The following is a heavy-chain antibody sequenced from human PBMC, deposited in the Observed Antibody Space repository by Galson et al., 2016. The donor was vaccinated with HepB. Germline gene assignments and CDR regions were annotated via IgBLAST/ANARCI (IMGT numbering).Heavy chain of an antibody. V-gene: IGHV1-3*01. CDR1: GYIFTDYV. CDR2: IVGGNGKT. D-gene: IGHD1-26*01. CDR3: ARSRLVGVTLGGGDH. J-gene: IGHJ4*02. Sequence: SVKVSCKASGYIFTDYVIHWVRQTPGHRLEWLGCIVGGNGKTKYSQQFQGRVTFSRDTSASTVYMDLTSLGSEDTAVYFCARSRLVGVTLGGGDHWGQGTPATVSS.